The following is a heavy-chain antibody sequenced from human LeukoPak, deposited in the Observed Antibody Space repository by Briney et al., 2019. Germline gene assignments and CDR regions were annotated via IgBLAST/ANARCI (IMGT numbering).Heavy chain of an antibody. CDR2: ISSSSTI. CDR1: GFTFSSYS. V-gene: IGHV3-48*01. Sequence: PGGSLRLSCAASGFTFSSYSMNWVRQAPGKGLEWVSYISSSSTIYYADSVKGRFTISRDNAKNSLYLQMNSLRAEDTAVYYCARDHPDYSSRGSGVDYWGQGTLVTVSS. D-gene: IGHD6-13*01. CDR3: ARDHPDYSSRGSGVDY. J-gene: IGHJ4*02.